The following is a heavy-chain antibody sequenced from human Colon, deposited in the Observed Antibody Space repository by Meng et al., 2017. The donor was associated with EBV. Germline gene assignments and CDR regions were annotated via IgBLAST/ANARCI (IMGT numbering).Heavy chain of an antibody. Sequence: QRQPPWSGPGLVKPSETLSLTRTVSGGSISSNGYYWDWVRQPPGRGLEWIGAIYHSGSTSYNPSLQSRVTMFVDTSKNQFSLMLTSVTATDTAVYYCARRRGGSGRDCWGQGTLVTVSS. CDR3: ARRRGGSGRDC. CDR2: IYHSGST. CDR1: GGSISSNGYY. D-gene: IGHD3-10*01. J-gene: IGHJ4*02. V-gene: IGHV4-39*01.